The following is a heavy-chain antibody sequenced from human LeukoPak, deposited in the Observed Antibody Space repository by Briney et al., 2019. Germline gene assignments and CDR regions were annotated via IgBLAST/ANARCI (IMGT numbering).Heavy chain of an antibody. CDR3: ARALEYSSFDY. D-gene: IGHD6-6*01. V-gene: IGHV1-2*02. J-gene: IGHJ4*02. Sequence: ASVKVSCKASGYTFTGYYMHWVRQAPGQGLEWMGWINPNSGGTNYAQKFQGRVTMTGDTSISTAYMELSRPRSDDTAVYYCARALEYSSFDYWGQGTLVTVSS. CDR2: INPNSGGT. CDR1: GYTFTGYY.